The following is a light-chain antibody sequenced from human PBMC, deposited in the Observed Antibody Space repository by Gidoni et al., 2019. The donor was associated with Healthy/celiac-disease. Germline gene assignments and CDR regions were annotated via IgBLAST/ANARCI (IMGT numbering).Light chain of an antibody. V-gene: IGKV1-5*03. J-gene: IGKJ2*03. CDR2: KAS. Sequence: DIQMTQSPSTLSASVGDRVTITCRASQSSSSWLAWYQQKPGKAPKLLLYKASSLESGVPSRFCGSGSGTEFTLSISRLQPDDFATYYCQQYNSYSYRFGQGTKLEIK. CDR1: QSSSSW. CDR3: QQYNSYSYR.